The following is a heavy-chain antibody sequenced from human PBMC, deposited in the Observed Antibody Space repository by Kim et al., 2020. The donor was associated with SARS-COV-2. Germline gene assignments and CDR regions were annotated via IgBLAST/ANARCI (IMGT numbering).Heavy chain of an antibody. Sequence: NTKFSQKFQGRGTITRDTSASTAYMELSSLRSEDTAVYYCARGSGELYDYWGQGTLVTVSS. D-gene: IGHD3-10*01. J-gene: IGHJ4*02. V-gene: IGHV1-3*01. CDR3: ARGSGELYDY. CDR2: NT.